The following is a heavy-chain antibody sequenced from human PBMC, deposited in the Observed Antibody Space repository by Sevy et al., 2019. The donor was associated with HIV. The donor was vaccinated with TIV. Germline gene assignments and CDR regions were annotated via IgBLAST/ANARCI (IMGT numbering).Heavy chain of an antibody. Sequence: ASVKVSCKASGYTFTSYNINWVRQAPGQGLEWMGWISAYSGNTNYAQKLQGRVTMTTDTSTSTAYMELRSLRSDDTAVYYCASVLNCYDSSGYAYWGQGTLVTVSS. CDR2: ISAYSGNT. J-gene: IGHJ4*02. V-gene: IGHV1-18*04. CDR3: ASVLNCYDSSGYAY. CDR1: GYTFTSYN. D-gene: IGHD3-22*01.